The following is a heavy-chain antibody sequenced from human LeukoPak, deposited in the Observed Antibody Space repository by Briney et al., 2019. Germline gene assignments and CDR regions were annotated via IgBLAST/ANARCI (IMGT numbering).Heavy chain of an antibody. Sequence: GRSLRLSCVASGFAFNIYNMTWVRQAPGKGLEWVSYISSSSGNIYYADSVKGRFTIFRDNANNAPYLQMNSLRAEDTGVYYWARDPWPSDTYVVSETWGQGTQVIVSS. J-gene: IGHJ5*02. CDR2: ISSSSGNI. CDR3: ARDPWPSDTYVVSET. CDR1: GFAFNIYN. D-gene: IGHD3-16*01. V-gene: IGHV3-48*01.